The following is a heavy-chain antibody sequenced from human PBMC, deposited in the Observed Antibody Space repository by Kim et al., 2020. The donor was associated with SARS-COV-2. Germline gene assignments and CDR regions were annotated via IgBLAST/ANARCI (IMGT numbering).Heavy chain of an antibody. CDR3: ARHSGTTHYYYGMDV. CDR2: IYPGDSDT. J-gene: IGHJ6*02. D-gene: IGHD1-1*01. V-gene: IGHV5-51*01. CDR1: GYSFTSYW. Sequence: GESLKISCKGSGYSFTSYWIGWVRQMPGKGLEWMGIIYPGDSDTRYSPSFQGQVTISADKSISTAYLQWSSLKASDTAMYYCARHSGTTHYYYGMDVWGQGTTVTVSS.